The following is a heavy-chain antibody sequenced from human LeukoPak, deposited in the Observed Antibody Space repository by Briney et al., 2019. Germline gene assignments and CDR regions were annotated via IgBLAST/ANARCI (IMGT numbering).Heavy chain of an antibody. CDR3: AGLGTTTGYYYMDV. CDR1: GGSISSGSYY. CDR2: IYTSGST. Sequence: PSETLSLTCTVSGGSISSGSYYWSWIRQPGGKGLEWIVRIYTSGSTNYNPSLKSRVTISVDTSKNQFSLKLSSVTAADTAVYYCAGLGTTTGYYYMDVWGKGTTVTVSS. J-gene: IGHJ6*03. D-gene: IGHD7-27*01. V-gene: IGHV4-61*02.